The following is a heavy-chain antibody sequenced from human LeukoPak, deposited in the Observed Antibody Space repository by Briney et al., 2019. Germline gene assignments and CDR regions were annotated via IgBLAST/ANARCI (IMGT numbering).Heavy chain of an antibody. CDR1: GFTFSSYS. J-gene: IGHJ4*02. V-gene: IGHV3-48*01. D-gene: IGHD3-22*01. CDR2: ISSSSTI. Sequence: GGSLRLSCAASGFTFSSYSMNWVRQAPGKGLEWVSYISSSSTIYYADSVKGRFTISRDNAKNSLYLQMNSLRAEDTAVYYCARDRGYYDSSGFDYWGQGTLVTVSS. CDR3: ARDRGYYDSSGFDY.